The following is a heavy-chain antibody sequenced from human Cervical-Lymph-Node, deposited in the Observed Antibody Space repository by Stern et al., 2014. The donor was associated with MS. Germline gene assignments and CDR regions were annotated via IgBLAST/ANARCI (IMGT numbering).Heavy chain of an antibody. CDR1: GGTFNRHA. CDR2: IIPIFGTA. V-gene: IGHV1-69*01. J-gene: IGHJ3*02. D-gene: IGHD4-17*01. CDR3: ARVMTTVTTHAFDI. Sequence: VQLVESGAEVKKPGSSVKVSCKASGGTFNRHAFSWVRQAPGQGLEWMGGIIPIFGTANCAQKFQGRVTITADESTSTAYMELSSLRAEDTAVYYCARVMTTVTTHAFDIWGQGTMVTVSS.